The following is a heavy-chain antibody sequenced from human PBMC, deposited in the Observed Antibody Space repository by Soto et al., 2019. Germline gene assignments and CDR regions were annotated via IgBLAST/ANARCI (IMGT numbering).Heavy chain of an antibody. V-gene: IGHV4-31*03. CDR3: ARGFLYSSSSY. D-gene: IGHD6-6*01. CDR1: GGSISSGGYY. Sequence: PSETLSLTCTVSGGSISSGGYYWSWIRQHPGKGLEWIGYIYYSGSTYYNPSLKSRVTISVDTSKNQFSLKPSSVTAADTAVYYCARGFLYSSSSYWGQGTLVTVSS. CDR2: IYYSGST. J-gene: IGHJ4*02.